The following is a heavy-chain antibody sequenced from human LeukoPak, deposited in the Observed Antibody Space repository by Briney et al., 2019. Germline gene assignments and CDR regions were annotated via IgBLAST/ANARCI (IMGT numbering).Heavy chain of an antibody. CDR3: AKDPPHGENIYDDDS. CDR2: IEHDGSEK. D-gene: IGHD2-21*01. J-gene: IGHJ4*02. Sequence: PGGSLRLSCGASGFTFSTFWMSWVRQAPGKGLEWVATIEHDGSEKYYLDSVRGRFSVSRDNARNPLYLQMNSLRAEDTAVYYCAKDPPHGENIYDDDSWGQGIPVTVSS. CDR1: GFTFSTFW. V-gene: IGHV3-7*01.